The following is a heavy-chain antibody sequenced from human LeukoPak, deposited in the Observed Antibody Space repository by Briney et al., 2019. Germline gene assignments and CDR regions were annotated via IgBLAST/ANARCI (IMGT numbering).Heavy chain of an antibody. CDR2: ISSSSSYI. D-gene: IGHD3-9*01. V-gene: IGHV3-21*01. CDR3: ARDGPYYDILTGYAHRVDDY. J-gene: IGHJ4*02. CDR1: GFTFSSYS. Sequence: PGRSLRLSCAASGFTFSSYSMNWVRQAPGKGLEWVSSISSSSSYIYYADSVKGRFTISRDNAKNSLYLQMNSLRAEDTAVYYCARDGPYYDILTGYAHRVDDYWGQGTLVTVSS.